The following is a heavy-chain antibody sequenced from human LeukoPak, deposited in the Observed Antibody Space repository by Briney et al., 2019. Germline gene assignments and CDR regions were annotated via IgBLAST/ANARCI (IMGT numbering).Heavy chain of an antibody. CDR1: GFTVSSNY. CDR2: IYSGGST. J-gene: IGHJ4*02. Sequence: GGSLRLSCAASGFTVSSNYMSWVRQAPGKGLEWVSVIYSGGSTYYADSVKGRFTISRDNSKNTLYLQMNSLRAEDTAVYYCAKDLDYYDRSGYPDYWGQGTLVTVSS. CDR3: AKDLDYYDRSGYPDY. D-gene: IGHD3-22*01. V-gene: IGHV3-53*05.